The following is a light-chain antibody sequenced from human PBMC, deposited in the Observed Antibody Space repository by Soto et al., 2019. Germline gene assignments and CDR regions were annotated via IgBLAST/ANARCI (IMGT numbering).Light chain of an antibody. Sequence: QSALTQPASVSGSPGQLITISCTGTSSDVGYYNYVSWYQQHPGKAPKLMIYDVSNRPSGVSNRFSGSKSGNTASLTISGLQAEDEADYYCSSYTSSSVVFGGGTKLTVL. CDR3: SSYTSSSVV. CDR1: SSDVGYYNY. V-gene: IGLV2-14*01. CDR2: DVS. J-gene: IGLJ2*01.